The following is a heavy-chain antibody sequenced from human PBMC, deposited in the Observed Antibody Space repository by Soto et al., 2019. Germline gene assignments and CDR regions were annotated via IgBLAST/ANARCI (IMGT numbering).Heavy chain of an antibody. Sequence: PGGSLRLSCAASGFTFDDYAMHWVRQAPGKGLEWVSGISWNSGSIGYADSVKGRFTISRDNAKNYLYLQMNSLRAEDTALYYCAKSMVRGVIIQYYFDYWGQGTLVTVSS. CDR1: GFTFDDYA. CDR2: ISWNSGSI. D-gene: IGHD3-10*01. CDR3: AKSMVRGVIIQYYFDY. V-gene: IGHV3-9*01. J-gene: IGHJ4*02.